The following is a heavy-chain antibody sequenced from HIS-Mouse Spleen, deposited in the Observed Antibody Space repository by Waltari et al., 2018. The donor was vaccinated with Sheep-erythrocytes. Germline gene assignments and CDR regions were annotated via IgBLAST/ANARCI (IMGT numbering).Heavy chain of an antibody. D-gene: IGHD5-18*01. CDR3: ASPPRDTAMVDWYFDL. CDR2: IYYSGST. Sequence: QLQLQESGPGLVKPSETLSLTCTVSGGSISSSSYYWGWIRQPPGKGLEWIGSIYYSGSTYYNPTVKSGVTISVDTSKNQFSLKLSAVTAADTAVYYCASPPRDTAMVDWYFDLWGRGTLVTVSS. CDR1: GGSISSSSYY. V-gene: IGHV4-39*07. J-gene: IGHJ2*01.